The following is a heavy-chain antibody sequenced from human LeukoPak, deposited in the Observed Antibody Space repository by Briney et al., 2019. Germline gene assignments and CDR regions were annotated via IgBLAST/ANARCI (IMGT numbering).Heavy chain of an antibody. Sequence: PSETLSLTCTVSGGSISRGGYYWSWIRQHPGKGLEWIGYIYYSGSTYYNPSLKSRLTISVDTSKNQFSLKLSSVTAADTAVYYCARDSGPYYYYMDVWGKGTTVTVSS. CDR1: GGSISRGGYY. CDR2: IYYSGST. CDR3: ARDSGPYYYYMDV. V-gene: IGHV4-31*03. J-gene: IGHJ6*03. D-gene: IGHD3-10*01.